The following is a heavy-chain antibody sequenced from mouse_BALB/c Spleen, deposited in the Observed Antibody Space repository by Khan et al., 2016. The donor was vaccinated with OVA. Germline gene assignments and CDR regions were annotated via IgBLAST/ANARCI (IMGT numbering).Heavy chain of an antibody. D-gene: IGHD2-4*01. CDR2: IYPGNSDT. CDR1: GYSFTNYW. V-gene: IGHV1-5*01. CDR3: ARSYDSFYFDY. J-gene: IGHJ2*01. Sequence: VQLQQSGTVLARPGASVKMSCKASGYSFTNYWMHWVKQRPGQVLEWIGTIYPGNSDTRYNQKFKDKAKLTAVTSASTAYMDLSSLTSEDSAVYYCARSYDSFYFDYWGQGSTLTVSS.